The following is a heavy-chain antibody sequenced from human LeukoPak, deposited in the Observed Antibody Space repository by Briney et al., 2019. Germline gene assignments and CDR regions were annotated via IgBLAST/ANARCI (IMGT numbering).Heavy chain of an antibody. J-gene: IGHJ3*01. D-gene: IGHD3-22*01. Sequence: SAKVSCKASGGTFSSYAISWVRQAPGQGLEWMGGIIPIFGTANYAQKFQGRVTITADESTSTAYMELSSLRSEDTAVYYCARDQRVDSSGYYDAFDVWGQGTMVTVSS. CDR3: ARDQRVDSSGYYDAFDV. CDR1: GGTFSSYA. V-gene: IGHV1-69*13. CDR2: IIPIFGTA.